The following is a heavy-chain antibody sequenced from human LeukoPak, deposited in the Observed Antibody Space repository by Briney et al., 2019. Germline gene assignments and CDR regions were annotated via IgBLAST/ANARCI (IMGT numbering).Heavy chain of an antibody. Sequence: SETLSLTCTVFGGSFTDYFWTWIRHPPGKGLEWIGEINHSGSTNYNPSLKSPLPISGDTSKPQFSLKLSSVTAAATAVYFFARVGYSYVINDWSRTGLGAYPTKYYYHMDVWGKGTTVNVSS. CDR1: GGSFTDYF. J-gene: IGHJ6*03. CDR3: ARVGYSYVINDWSRTGLGAYPTKYYYHMDV. D-gene: IGHD5-18*01. V-gene: IGHV4-34*01. CDR2: INHSGST.